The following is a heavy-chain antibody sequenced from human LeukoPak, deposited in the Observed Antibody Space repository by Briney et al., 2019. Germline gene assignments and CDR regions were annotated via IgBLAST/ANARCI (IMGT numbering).Heavy chain of an antibody. CDR1: GFTFSSYE. V-gene: IGHV3-21*05. J-gene: IGHJ4*02. D-gene: IGHD3-10*01. Sequence: GGSLRLSCAASGFTFSSYEMNWVRQAPGEGLEWVSYISGSGTYIYYADSVKGRFTISRDNAKNSVHLQMNSLRAEDTAVYYCARDQGGSGGNWGQGTLVTVSS. CDR3: ARDQGGSGGN. CDR2: ISGSGTYI.